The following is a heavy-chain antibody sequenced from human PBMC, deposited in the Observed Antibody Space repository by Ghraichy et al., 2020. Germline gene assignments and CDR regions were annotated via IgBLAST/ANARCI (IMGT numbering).Heavy chain of an antibody. CDR3: AKEKTSSLWYFDL. Sequence: GGSLRLSCAASGFTFSNYAMSWVRQAPGKGLEWVSLIISSGGSTYHADSVKGRFTISRDNSKNTLYLQMNSLRAEDTAVYYCAKEKTSSLWYFDLWGRGTLVTVSS. CDR1: GFTFSNYA. CDR2: IISSGGST. V-gene: IGHV3-23*01. J-gene: IGHJ2*01. D-gene: IGHD6-6*01.